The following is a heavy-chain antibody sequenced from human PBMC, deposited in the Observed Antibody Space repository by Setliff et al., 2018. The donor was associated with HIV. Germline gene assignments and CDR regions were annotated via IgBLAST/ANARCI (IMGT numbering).Heavy chain of an antibody. CDR1: GGSISSYY. CDR2: IYTSGST. J-gene: IGHJ3*02. V-gene: IGHV4-4*08. CDR3: ARDGYCGGDCYHDAFDI. D-gene: IGHD2-21*02. Sequence: PSETLSLTCTVSGGSISSYYWSWIRRPPGKGLEWIGYIYTSGSTNYNPSLKSRVTISVDTSKNQFSLKLSSVTAADTAVYYCARDGYCGGDCYHDAFDIWGQGTMVTVSS.